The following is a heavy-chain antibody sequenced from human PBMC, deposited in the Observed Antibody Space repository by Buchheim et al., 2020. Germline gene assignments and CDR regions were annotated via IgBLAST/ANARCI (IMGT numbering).Heavy chain of an antibody. V-gene: IGHV3-30-3*01. Sequence: QVQLVESGGGVVQPGRSLRLSCAASGFTFSSYAMHWVRQAPGKGLEWVAVISYDGSNKYYADSVKGRFTISIDNSKNTLYLQMNSLRAEDTAVYYCARGPAGSRGRFDYWGQGTL. CDR3: ARGPAGSRGRFDY. CDR1: GFTFSSYA. CDR2: ISYDGSNK. D-gene: IGHD3-10*01. J-gene: IGHJ4*02.